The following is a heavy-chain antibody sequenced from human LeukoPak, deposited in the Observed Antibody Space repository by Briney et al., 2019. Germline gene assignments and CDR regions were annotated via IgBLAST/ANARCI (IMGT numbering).Heavy chain of an antibody. CDR3: ATSPIFGEYYY. CDR1: GYTFTSYD. Sequence: GASVKVSCKASGYTFTSYDINWVRQATGQGLEWMGGFDPEDGETIYAQKFQGRVTMTEDTSTDTAYMELSSLRSEDTAVYYCATSPIFGEYYYWGQGTLVTVSS. CDR2: FDPEDGET. V-gene: IGHV1-24*01. D-gene: IGHD3-10*01. J-gene: IGHJ4*02.